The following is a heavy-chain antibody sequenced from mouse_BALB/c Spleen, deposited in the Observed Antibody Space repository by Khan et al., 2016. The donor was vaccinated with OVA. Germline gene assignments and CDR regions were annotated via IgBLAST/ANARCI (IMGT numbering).Heavy chain of an antibody. D-gene: IGHD2-3*01. V-gene: IGHV3-2*02. CDR2: ISSSGST. CDR1: GYSITSDYA. J-gene: IGHJ4*01. CDR3: ARDGSRYNYAMDY. Sequence: EVKLEESGPGLVKPSQSLSLTCTVTGYSITSDYAWNWIRQFPGNKLEWMGYISSSGSTNYNPALKSRISINRDTSKNQVFLQLNSVTTEDTATYYRARDGSRYNYAMDYWGQGTSVTVSS.